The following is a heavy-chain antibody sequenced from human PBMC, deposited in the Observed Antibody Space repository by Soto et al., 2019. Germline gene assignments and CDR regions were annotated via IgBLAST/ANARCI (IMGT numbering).Heavy chain of an antibody. J-gene: IGHJ4*02. CDR1: GGTLGRCA. D-gene: IGHD4-17*01. CDR3: ARMFSGDYTFFFAY. V-gene: IGHV1-69*13. Sequence: SVEVSCKESGGTLGRCASRWVRQAPGQGLEWMGGIIPIFGTANYAQKFQGRVTITADESTTTSYMELSSLRSEDTAVYYCARMFSGDYTFFFAYWGQGTLVTVSS. CDR2: IIPIFGTA.